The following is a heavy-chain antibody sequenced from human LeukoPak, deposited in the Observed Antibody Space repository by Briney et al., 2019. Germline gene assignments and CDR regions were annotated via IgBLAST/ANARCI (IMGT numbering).Heavy chain of an antibody. CDR3: ARADFAVFNLAGAAPGY. Sequence: GASVKVSCKASGYTFTDYYIHWVRQAPGQGLEWLGRINPNSGGTNYAQKFQGRVTMTRDTSISTAYMELRRLTSDDTAVYYCARADFAVFNLAGAAPGYWGQGTLVTVSS. J-gene: IGHJ4*02. D-gene: IGHD5/OR15-5a*01. V-gene: IGHV1-2*02. CDR2: INPNSGGT. CDR1: GYTFTDYY.